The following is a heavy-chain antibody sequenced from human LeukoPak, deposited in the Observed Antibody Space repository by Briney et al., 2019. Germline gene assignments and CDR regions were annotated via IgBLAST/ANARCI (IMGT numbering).Heavy chain of an antibody. J-gene: IGHJ4*02. Sequence: PGGSLRLSCAASGFTFSGYGMSWVRQTPGKGLEWVTAVSSSGSSSSYADSVKGRFTISRDNSKKTLFLQMNSLRAEDTAVYYCATQRSGWHYFDYWGQGTLVTVSS. V-gene: IGHV3-23*01. D-gene: IGHD6-19*01. CDR3: ATQRSGWHYFDY. CDR2: VSSSGSSS. CDR1: GFTFSGYG.